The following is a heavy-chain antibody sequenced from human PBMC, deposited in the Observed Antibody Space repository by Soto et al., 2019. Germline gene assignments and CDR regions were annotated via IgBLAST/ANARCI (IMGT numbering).Heavy chain of an antibody. CDR3: ARAEYHDFSAPLYGSS. CDR1: GIIFSDYY. J-gene: IGHJ5*01. V-gene: IGHV3-11*01. D-gene: IGHD3-16*01. Sequence: PGGSLRLSCTASGIIFSDYYMAWVRQAPGKGLEWISDISNSGATIHYADSVKGRFTISRDNAKNSLFLHMSSLRGDDTAVYYCARAEYHDFSAPLYGSSWGQGTLVTVSS. CDR2: ISNSGATI.